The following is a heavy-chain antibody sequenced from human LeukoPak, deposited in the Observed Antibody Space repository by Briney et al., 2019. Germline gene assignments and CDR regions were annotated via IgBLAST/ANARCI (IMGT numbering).Heavy chain of an antibody. CDR3: ARDQRRFSSSWYYH. CDR2: ISSSSSYI. Sequence: GGSLRLSCAASGFTFSSYSMNWVRQAPGKGLEWVSPISSSSSYIYYADSVKGRFTISRDNAKNSLYLQMNSLRAEDTAVYYCARDQRRFSSSWYYHWGQGTLVTVSS. CDR1: GFTFSSYS. V-gene: IGHV3-21*01. J-gene: IGHJ5*02. D-gene: IGHD6-13*01.